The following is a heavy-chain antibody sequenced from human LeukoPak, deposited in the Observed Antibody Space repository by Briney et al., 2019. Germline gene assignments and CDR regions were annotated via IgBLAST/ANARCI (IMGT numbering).Heavy chain of an antibody. CDR2: IRYDGSNK. CDR3: AKALRGDYDSSGYKS. Sequence: PGGSLRLSCAASGFTFSSYGMHWVRQAPGKGLEWVAFIRYDGSNKYYADSVKGRFTISRDNSKNTLYLQMNSLGAEDTAVYYCAKALRGDYDSSGYKSWGQGTLVAVSS. CDR1: GFTFSSYG. V-gene: IGHV3-30*02. D-gene: IGHD3-22*01. J-gene: IGHJ4*02.